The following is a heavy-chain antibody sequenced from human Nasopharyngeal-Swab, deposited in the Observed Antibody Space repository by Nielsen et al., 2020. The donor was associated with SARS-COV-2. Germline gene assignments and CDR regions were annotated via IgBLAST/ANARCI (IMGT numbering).Heavy chain of an antibody. J-gene: IGHJ4*02. CDR2: IYWDDDK. V-gene: IGHV2-5*02. CDR1: GFSLSTSGVG. CDR3: AHRVGFFYYFDY. Sequence: SGPTLVKPTQTLTLTCTFSGFSLSTSGVGVGWIRQPPGKALEWLALIYWDDDKRYSPSLKSRLTITKDTSKNQVVLTLTNMDPVDTATYYCAHRVGFFYYFDYWGQGTLVTVSS. D-gene: IGHD1-26*01.